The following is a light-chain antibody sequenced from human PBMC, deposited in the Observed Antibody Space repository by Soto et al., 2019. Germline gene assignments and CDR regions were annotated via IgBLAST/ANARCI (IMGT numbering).Light chain of an antibody. Sequence: QSVLTQPPSVSEAPRQRVTISCSGSSSNIGNNAVNWYQQLPGKAPKLLIYYDDLLPSGVSDRFSGSKSGTSASLAISGLQAEDEADYYCAACDDSLNGHVVFGGGTKLTVL. V-gene: IGLV1-36*01. CDR3: AACDDSLNGHVV. CDR1: SSNIGNNA. CDR2: YDD. J-gene: IGLJ2*01.